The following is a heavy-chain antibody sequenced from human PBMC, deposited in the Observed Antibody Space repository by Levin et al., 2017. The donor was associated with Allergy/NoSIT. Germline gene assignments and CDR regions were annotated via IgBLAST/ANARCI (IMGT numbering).Heavy chain of an antibody. J-gene: IGHJ4*02. CDR1: GGSISGGGYH. V-gene: IGHV4-31*03. CDR2: IYYGGST. Sequence: RSSETLSLTCTVSGGSISGGGYHWTWIRQHPETGLEWIGYIYYGGSTFYNPSLKSRLMISVDTSKNQFSLNVSSVTAADTAVYYCAREDGSTFDFWGQGALVTVAS. D-gene: IGHD2-2*03. CDR3: AREDGSTFDF.